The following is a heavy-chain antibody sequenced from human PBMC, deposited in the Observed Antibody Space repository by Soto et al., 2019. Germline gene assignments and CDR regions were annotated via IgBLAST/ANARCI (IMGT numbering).Heavy chain of an antibody. CDR1: GFSFSSYN. V-gene: IGHV3-48*01. D-gene: IGHD3-10*01. CDR2: ISSSTRTT. J-gene: IGHJ6*01. CDR3: ARDGNYYDSGTYGMDV. Sequence: DVQLVAAGGGLVQPGGSLRLSCAASGFSFSSYNMNWVRQAPGKGLEWLSYISSSTRTTYYADSLKGRFTISRDNAKNTLSLQMNSLRADDTAVYYCARDGNYYDSGTYGMDVWGQGTTVTVSS.